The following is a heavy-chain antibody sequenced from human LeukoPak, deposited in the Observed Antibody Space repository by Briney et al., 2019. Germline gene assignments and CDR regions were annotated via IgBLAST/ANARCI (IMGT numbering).Heavy chain of an antibody. CDR2: IGGSGVST. J-gene: IGHJ4*02. CDR3: AKNVMVKRYIDY. V-gene: IGHV3-23*01. D-gene: IGHD5-18*01. Sequence: GGSLRLSCTASGFTFSTYAMSWVRQAPGKGLEWVSAIGGSGVSTYYADSVKGRFTISRDNSKNTLSLQMNSLRVEDTAIYYCAKNVMVKRYIDYWGQGTLVTVSS. CDR1: GFTFSTYA.